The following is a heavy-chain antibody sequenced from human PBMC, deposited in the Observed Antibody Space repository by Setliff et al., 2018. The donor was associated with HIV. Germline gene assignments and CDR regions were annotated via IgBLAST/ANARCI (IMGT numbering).Heavy chain of an antibody. Sequence: GASVKVSCKASGYIFTDYYMHWVRQAPGQELGWMGRINPNSGGTNYAQKFQGRVTMTRDTSISTAYTELSSLRSEDTATYYCARGVWELPPYYMDVWGKGTTVTVSS. J-gene: IGHJ6*03. V-gene: IGHV1-2*06. CDR2: INPNSGGT. D-gene: IGHD1-26*01. CDR3: ARGVWELPPYYMDV. CDR1: GYIFTDYY.